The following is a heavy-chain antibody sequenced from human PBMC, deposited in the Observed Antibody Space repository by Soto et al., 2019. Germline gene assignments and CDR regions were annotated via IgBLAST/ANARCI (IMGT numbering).Heavy chain of an antibody. CDR1: GFTLRTYT. Sequence: GGAPRLSCAASGFTLRTYTMSWVRQAPGKGLEWVSSISISSSDRYYADSVRGRFTISRDNAKNALYLQMNSLRADDTAVYFCVRGMNPLFGGQGTLVTVSS. V-gene: IGHV3-21*06. CDR3: VRGMNPLF. CDR2: ISISSSDR. J-gene: IGHJ4*01.